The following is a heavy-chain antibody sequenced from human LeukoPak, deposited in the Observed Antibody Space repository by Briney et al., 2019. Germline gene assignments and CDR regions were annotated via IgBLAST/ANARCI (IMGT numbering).Heavy chain of an antibody. Sequence: SETLSLTCTVSGGSISSAGYYWSWIRQPPGKGLEWIGYIYYTGNMLYSPPLKSRVTISVDTSKNQFSLKLKSVTAADTAVYYCARGGDRSSWSIDYWGQGTLVTVSS. D-gene: IGHD6-13*01. CDR1: GGSISSAGYY. V-gene: IGHV4-61*08. J-gene: IGHJ4*02. CDR2: IYYTGNM. CDR3: ARGGDRSSWSIDY.